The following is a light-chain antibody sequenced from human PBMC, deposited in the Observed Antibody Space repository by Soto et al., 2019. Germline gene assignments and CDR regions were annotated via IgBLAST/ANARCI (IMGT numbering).Light chain of an antibody. V-gene: IGKV1-33*01. Sequence: DIQMTQSPSSLSASVGDRVTITCQASQDISNSLNWYQQRPGKAPNLLIYDASNLETGVPARVSGSGSGTEFTLTISSLQSEDFAVYYCQHYNNWPLTFGGGTKVDIK. CDR3: QHYNNWPLT. CDR1: QDISNS. J-gene: IGKJ4*01. CDR2: DAS.